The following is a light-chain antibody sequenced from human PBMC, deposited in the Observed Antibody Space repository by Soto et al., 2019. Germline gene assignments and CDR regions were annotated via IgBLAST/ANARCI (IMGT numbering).Light chain of an antibody. CDR3: QQYGSSPT. V-gene: IGKV3-11*01. CDR2: DAS. CDR1: QSVSSY. Sequence: EIVLTQSPATLSLSPGERATLSCRASQSVSSYLAWYQQKPGQAPRLLIYDASNRATGIPARFSGSGSGTGFTLTITSLEPEDFAVYYCQQYGSSPTFGQGTKVDIK. J-gene: IGKJ1*01.